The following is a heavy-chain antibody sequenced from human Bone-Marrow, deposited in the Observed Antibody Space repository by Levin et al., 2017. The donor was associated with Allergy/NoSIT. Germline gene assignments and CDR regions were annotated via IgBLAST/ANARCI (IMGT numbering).Heavy chain of an antibody. V-gene: IGHV1-69*13. CDR2: IVPVFGTA. D-gene: IGHD5-18*01. CDR3: ARDGKDTVLVGEDYYYYMDV. Sequence: AASVKVSCKASGGTFGTYGIHWVRQAPGQGLEWMGGIVPVFGTANYAQKFQGRVTITADESTRTVYMELSSLRSEDTAVYYCARDGKDTVLVGEDYYYYMDVWGKGTTVTVSS. CDR1: GGTFGTYG. J-gene: IGHJ6*03.